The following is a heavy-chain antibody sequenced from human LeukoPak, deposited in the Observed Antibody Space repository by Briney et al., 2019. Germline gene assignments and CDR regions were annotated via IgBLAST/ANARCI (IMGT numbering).Heavy chain of an antibody. J-gene: IGHJ6*03. D-gene: IGHD6-25*01. Sequence: GGSLRLSCAASGFTFSSYAMSWVREAPGRGLEWVTAISGSGGSTYYADSVKGRFTISRDNSKNTLYLQMNSLRAEDTAVYYCAKDGVAAGSYMDVWGKGTTVTVSS. CDR2: ISGSGGST. CDR3: AKDGVAAGSYMDV. V-gene: IGHV3-23*01. CDR1: GFTFSSYA.